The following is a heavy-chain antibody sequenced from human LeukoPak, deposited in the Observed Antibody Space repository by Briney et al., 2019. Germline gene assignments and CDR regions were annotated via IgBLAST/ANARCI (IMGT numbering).Heavy chain of an antibody. CDR3: AREDDWNYEDY. D-gene: IGHD1-7*01. Sequence: GGSLRLSCAASGFTFSSYAMSWVRQAPGKGLEWVSAISGSGGSTYYADSVKGRFTISRDNAKNSLYLQMNSLRAEDTAIYYCAREDDWNYEDYWGQGTLVTVSS. V-gene: IGHV3-23*01. J-gene: IGHJ4*02. CDR1: GFTFSSYA. CDR2: ISGSGGST.